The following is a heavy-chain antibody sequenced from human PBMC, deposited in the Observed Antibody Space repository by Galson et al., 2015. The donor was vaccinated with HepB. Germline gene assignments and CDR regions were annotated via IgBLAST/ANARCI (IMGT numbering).Heavy chain of an antibody. J-gene: IGHJ6*02. Sequence: SETLSLTCAVYGGSFSGYYWSWIRQPPGKGLEWIGEINHSGSTNYNPSLKSRVTISVDTSKNQFSLKLSSVTAADTAVYYCARAGRRWPWAVWGQGTTVTVSS. CDR3: ARAGRRWPWAV. D-gene: IGHD5-24*01. CDR1: GGSFSGYY. V-gene: IGHV4-34*01. CDR2: INHSGST.